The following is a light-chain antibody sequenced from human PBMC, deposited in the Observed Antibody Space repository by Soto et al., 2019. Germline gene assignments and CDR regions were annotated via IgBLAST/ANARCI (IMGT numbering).Light chain of an antibody. Sequence: DIQMTQSPSTLSAVVGDRVTITCRASRDISHFLAWYHQEPGKAPKLLIYDVSTLESGVPSRFSGSGSGTEFTLTISGLQSEDSAVYFCQQYNNWPFSFGQGTRLENK. J-gene: IGKJ5*01. CDR2: DVS. CDR3: QQYNNWPFS. V-gene: IGKV1-5*01. CDR1: RDISHF.